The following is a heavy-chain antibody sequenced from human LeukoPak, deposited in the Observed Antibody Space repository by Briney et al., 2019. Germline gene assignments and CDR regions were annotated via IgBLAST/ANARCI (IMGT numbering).Heavy chain of an antibody. J-gene: IGHJ4*02. Sequence: GGSLRLSCAASGFTFSSYSMSWVRQAPGKGLEWVSAISGSGGSTYYADSVKGRFTISRDNSKNTLYLQMNSLRAEDTAVYYCAKDIVLYYDSSGYQGPFDYWGQGTLVTVSS. D-gene: IGHD3-22*01. CDR3: AKDIVLYYDSSGYQGPFDY. CDR1: GFTFSSYS. CDR2: ISGSGGST. V-gene: IGHV3-23*01.